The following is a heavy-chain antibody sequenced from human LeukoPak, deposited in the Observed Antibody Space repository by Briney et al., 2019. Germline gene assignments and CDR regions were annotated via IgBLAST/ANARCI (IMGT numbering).Heavy chain of an antibody. Sequence: GGSLRLSCAASGFTFSDYSMDWVRQAPGKGLEWVSYISSTSLTIHYADSVKGRFTISRDNAKNSLYLQMSSLRVEDTAVYYCAREWGRIAVAGGPGYWGQGARVTVSS. D-gene: IGHD6-19*01. CDR1: GFTFSDYS. CDR3: AREWGRIAVAGGPGY. J-gene: IGHJ4*02. CDR2: ISSTSLTI. V-gene: IGHV3-48*04.